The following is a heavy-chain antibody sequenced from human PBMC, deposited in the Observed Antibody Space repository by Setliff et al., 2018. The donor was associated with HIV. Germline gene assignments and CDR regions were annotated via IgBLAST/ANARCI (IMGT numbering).Heavy chain of an antibody. D-gene: IGHD4-17*01. CDR1: GYTFTDYA. CDR2: INTNTGNP. Sequence: ASVKVSCKASGYTFTDYAMNWVRQAPGQGLEWMGWINTNTGNPTYAQAFTGRFVFSVDTSVTTAYLQISSLKADDTAVYYCARALYGDYGGDINWLDPWGQGTLVTVSS. V-gene: IGHV7-4-1*02. J-gene: IGHJ5*02. CDR3: ARALYGDYGGDINWLDP.